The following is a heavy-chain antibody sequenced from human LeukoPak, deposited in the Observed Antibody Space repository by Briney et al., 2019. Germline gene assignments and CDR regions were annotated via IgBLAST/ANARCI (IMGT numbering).Heavy chain of an antibody. Sequence: SETLSITCAVYGGSLSGYYWSWIRQPPGKGVEWIGEINHSGSTNYNPSLKSRVTISVDTSKNQFSLKLSSVSAADTAVYYCARGLAADHTQGGFDYWGQGTLVTVFS. V-gene: IGHV4-34*01. D-gene: IGHD1-14*01. CDR2: INHSGST. CDR1: GGSLSGYY. CDR3: ARGLAADHTQGGFDY. J-gene: IGHJ4*02.